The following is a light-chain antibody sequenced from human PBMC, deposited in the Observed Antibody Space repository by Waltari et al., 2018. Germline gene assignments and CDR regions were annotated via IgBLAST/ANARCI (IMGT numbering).Light chain of an antibody. CDR2: GGT. V-gene: IGLV2-23*01. Sequence: QSALTQPASVSGSPGQSITISCTGSPSDVGGYNLVSCYRQFPNKAPQLIIYGGTRRPSGVASRFSASKSGNTASLTISGLQAEDEALYFCSSYARSDNSVLFGGGTQLSVL. CDR3: SSYARSDNSVL. J-gene: IGLJ2*01. CDR1: PSDVGGYNL.